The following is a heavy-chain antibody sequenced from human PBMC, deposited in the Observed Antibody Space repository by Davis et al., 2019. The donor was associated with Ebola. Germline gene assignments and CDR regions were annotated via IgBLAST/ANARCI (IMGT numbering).Heavy chain of an antibody. J-gene: IGHJ4*02. CDR3: HPITMIDY. Sequence: GESLKISCAASGFTFSDYYMSWIRQAPGKGLEWVSSISSSSSYIYYADSVKGRFTISRDNAKNSLYLQMNSLRAEDTAVYYCHPITMIDYWGQGTLVTVSS. V-gene: IGHV3-11*06. CDR2: ISSSSSYI. D-gene: IGHD3-22*01. CDR1: GFTFSDYY.